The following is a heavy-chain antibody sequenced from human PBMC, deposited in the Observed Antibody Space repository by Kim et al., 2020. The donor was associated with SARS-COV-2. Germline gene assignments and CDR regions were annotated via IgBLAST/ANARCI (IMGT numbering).Heavy chain of an antibody. CDR3: ARDSARTLIYYYYGMDV. CDR2: ISSSGSTI. D-gene: IGHD2-8*01. CDR1: GFTFSSYE. Sequence: GGSLRLSCAASGFTFSSYEMNWVRQAPGKGLEWVSYISSSGSTIYYADSVKGRFTISRDNAKNSLYLQMNSLRAEDTAVYYCARDSARTLIYYYYGMDVWGQGTTVTVSS. V-gene: IGHV3-48*03. J-gene: IGHJ6*02.